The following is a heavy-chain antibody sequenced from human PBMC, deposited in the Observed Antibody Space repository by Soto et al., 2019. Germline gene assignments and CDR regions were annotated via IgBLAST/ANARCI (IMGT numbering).Heavy chain of an antibody. D-gene: IGHD3-3*01. Sequence: GGSLRLSCAASGFTFSSYAMHWVRQAPGKGLEWVAVISYDGSNKYYADSVKGRFTISRDNSKNTLYLQMNSLRAEDTAVYYCARAGFLEWLLTYYFDYWGQGNLVTVSS. J-gene: IGHJ4*02. CDR2: ISYDGSNK. V-gene: IGHV3-30-3*01. CDR1: GFTFSSYA. CDR3: ARAGFLEWLLTYYFDY.